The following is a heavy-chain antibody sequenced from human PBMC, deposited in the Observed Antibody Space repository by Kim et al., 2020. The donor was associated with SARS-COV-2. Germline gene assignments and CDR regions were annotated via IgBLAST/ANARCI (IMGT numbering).Heavy chain of an antibody. V-gene: IGHV3-23*01. Sequence: VKGRFTNSRDNSKNTLYLQMNSLRAEDTAVYYCAKDKGYCSSTSCYADYWGQGTLVTVSS. D-gene: IGHD2-2*01. J-gene: IGHJ4*02. CDR3: AKDKGYCSSTSCYADY.